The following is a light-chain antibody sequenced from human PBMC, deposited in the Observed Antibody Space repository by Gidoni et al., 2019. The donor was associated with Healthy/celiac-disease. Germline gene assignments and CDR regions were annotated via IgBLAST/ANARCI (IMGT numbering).Light chain of an antibody. Sequence: EIVLPQSPATLSLSPGERATLSCRASHSVSSYLAWSQQKPGQAPKLLIYDASNRATGSPARFSGSGSGTDFTLTISSLEPEDFAVYYCQQCSNWLFMCSFGQGTKLEIK. CDR2: DAS. J-gene: IGKJ2*04. CDR3: QQCSNWLFMCS. CDR1: HSVSSY. V-gene: IGKV3-11*01.